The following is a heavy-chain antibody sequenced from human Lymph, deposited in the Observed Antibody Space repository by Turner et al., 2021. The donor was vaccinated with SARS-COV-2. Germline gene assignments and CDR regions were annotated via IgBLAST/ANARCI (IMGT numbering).Heavy chain of an antibody. V-gene: IGHV3-21*01. Sequence: EVKLVESGGGLVKPGGSLRLSCAASGFTSSTYSRNWVRQAPGNGLEWVSSITFTSSYINYADSEKGRFTISRDNAKNSLYLQMNSLRAEDTAVYYCARGPPDFPYYFDYWGQGTLVTVSS. D-gene: IGHD2-21*02. CDR1: GFTSSTYS. CDR2: ITFTSSYI. CDR3: ARGPPDFPYYFDY. J-gene: IGHJ4*02.